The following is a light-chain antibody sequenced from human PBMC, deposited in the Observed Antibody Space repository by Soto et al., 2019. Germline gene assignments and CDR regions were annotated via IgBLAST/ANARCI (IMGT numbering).Light chain of an antibody. CDR2: AAS. J-gene: IGKJ1*01. V-gene: IGKV1-5*01. CDR3: QQYNSYPWT. Sequence: DIQMTQFPSTLSASVGDRVTITCRASQDIDISLAWFQQRPGEAPKLLIFAASGLESGVPSTFSGSGSGTEFTLTISSVQPDDFATYYCQQYNSYPWTFGQGTKVDIK. CDR1: QDIDIS.